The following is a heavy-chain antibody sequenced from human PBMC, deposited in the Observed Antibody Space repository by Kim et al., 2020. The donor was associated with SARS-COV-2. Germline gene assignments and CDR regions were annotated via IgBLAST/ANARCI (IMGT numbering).Heavy chain of an antibody. Sequence: YADSVKGRFTISRHNSKNTLYLQMNSLRAEDTAVYYCAREESRDGYSIDYWGQGTLVTVSS. V-gene: IGHV3-53*04. D-gene: IGHD2-15*01. CDR3: AREESRDGYSIDY. J-gene: IGHJ4*02.